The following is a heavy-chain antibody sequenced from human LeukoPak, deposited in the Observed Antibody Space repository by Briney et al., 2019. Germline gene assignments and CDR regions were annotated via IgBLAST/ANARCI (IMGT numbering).Heavy chain of an antibody. D-gene: IGHD6-19*01. V-gene: IGHV4-38-2*02. CDR1: GYSISSGYY. Sequence: PSETLSLTCTVSGYSISSGYYWGWIRQPPGKGLEWIASIYHSGSTYDNPSLRSRVTISVDTSKNHFSLRLSSVTAADTAVYYCARGWLVPATDSVAFDPWGQGTLVTVSS. CDR3: ARGWLVPATDSVAFDP. CDR2: IYHSGST. J-gene: IGHJ5*02.